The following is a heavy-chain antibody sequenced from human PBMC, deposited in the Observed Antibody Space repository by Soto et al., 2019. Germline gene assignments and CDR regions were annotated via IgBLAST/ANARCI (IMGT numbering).Heavy chain of an antibody. CDR2: INHDGSKT. V-gene: IGHV3-74*01. CDR1: QFSFSSYW. D-gene: IGHD6-13*01. CDR3: VREPWGFSGTWYDY. J-gene: IGHJ4*02. Sequence: PGGSLRLSCAASQFSFSSYWMHWVRQVPGKGPAWVSRINHDGSKTEYADSVKGRFTISRDNTNNTLCLQMNSLRVEDTAMYYCVREPWGFSGTWYDYWGQGTLVTVSS.